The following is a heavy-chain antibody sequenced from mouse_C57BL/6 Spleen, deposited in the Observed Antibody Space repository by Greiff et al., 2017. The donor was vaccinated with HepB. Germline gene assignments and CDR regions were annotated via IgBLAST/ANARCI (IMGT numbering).Heavy chain of an antibody. CDR1: GYTFTSYW. CDR3: ARRGYDYDGGYYFDY. V-gene: IGHV1-69*01. Sequence: QVQLKQPGAELVMPGASVKLSCKASGYTFTSYWMHWVKQRPGQGLEWIGEIDPSDSYTNYNQKFKGKSTLTVDKSSSTAYMQLSSLTSEDSAVDYCARRGYDYDGGYYFDYWGQGTTLTVAS. CDR2: IDPSDSYT. D-gene: IGHD2-4*01. J-gene: IGHJ2*01.